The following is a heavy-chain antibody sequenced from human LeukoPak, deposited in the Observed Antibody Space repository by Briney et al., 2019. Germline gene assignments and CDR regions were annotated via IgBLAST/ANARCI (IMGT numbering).Heavy chain of an antibody. J-gene: IGHJ4*02. V-gene: IGHV3-7*01. Sequence: GGSLRLSCAASGFTFSSYWMSWVRQAPEKGLEWVATIKHDGSGKHYVDSVTGRFTISRDNAKNSLYLQMSSLRAEDTAVYYCARRLGATDYWGQGTLVTVSS. D-gene: IGHD1-26*01. CDR1: GFTFSSYW. CDR3: ARRLGATDY. CDR2: IKHDGSGK.